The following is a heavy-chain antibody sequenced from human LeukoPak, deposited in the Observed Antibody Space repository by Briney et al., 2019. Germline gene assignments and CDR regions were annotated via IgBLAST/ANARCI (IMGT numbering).Heavy chain of an antibody. CDR2: ISWDGGST. Sequence: GGSLRLSCAASGFTFDDYTMHWVRQAPGKGLEWVSLISWDGGSTYYADSVRGRFTISRDNSKNTLYLQMDSLRAEDTALYYCAKDFVRYNIQFDYWGQGALVTVSS. V-gene: IGHV3-43*01. CDR1: GFTFDDYT. D-gene: IGHD1-14*01. J-gene: IGHJ4*02. CDR3: AKDFVRYNIQFDY.